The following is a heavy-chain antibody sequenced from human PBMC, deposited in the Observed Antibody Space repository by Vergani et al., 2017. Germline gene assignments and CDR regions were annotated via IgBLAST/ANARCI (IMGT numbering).Heavy chain of an antibody. Sequence: EVQMVESGGGLVKPGESLRLSCAASGFDFSIYSLSWVRQAPGKGLEWVASIKATPDKTYYADSVKGRFTISKDISKNTLYLQMNSLRGDDTAVYYCARETRDTPSSLDYWGQGTLVTVSS. CDR3: ARETRDTPSSLDY. CDR1: GFDFSIYS. V-gene: IGHV3-21*06. CDR2: IKATPDKT. J-gene: IGHJ4*02. D-gene: IGHD5-24*01.